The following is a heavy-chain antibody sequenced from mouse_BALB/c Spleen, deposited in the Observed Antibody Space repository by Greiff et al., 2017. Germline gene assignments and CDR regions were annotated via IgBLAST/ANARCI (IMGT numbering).Heavy chain of an antibody. CDR1: GYTFTSYW. D-gene: IGHD2-10*02. J-gene: IGHJ4*01. Sequence: QVQLQQSGAELAKPGASVKMSCKASGYTFTSYWMHWVKQRPGQGLEWIGYINPSTGYTEYNQKFKDKATLTADKSSSTAYMQLSSLTSEDSAVYYCAKGYGNYYAMDYGGQGTSVTVSS. CDR3: AKGYGNYYAMDY. V-gene: IGHV1-7*01. CDR2: INPSTGYT.